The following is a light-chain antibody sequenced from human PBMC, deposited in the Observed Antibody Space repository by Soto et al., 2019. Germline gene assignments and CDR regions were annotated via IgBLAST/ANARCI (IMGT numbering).Light chain of an antibody. V-gene: IGKV3-15*01. CDR1: QSVNSN. J-gene: IGKJ5*01. CDR2: GAS. CDR3: QQYNNLPIT. Sequence: EVVMTQSPATLSVSPGERATLSCRASQSVNSNLAWYQQKPGQAPRLLIYGASTRATGIPARLSGSGSGTEFTLTISSLQSEDFAVYYCQQYNNLPITFSQGTRLEIK.